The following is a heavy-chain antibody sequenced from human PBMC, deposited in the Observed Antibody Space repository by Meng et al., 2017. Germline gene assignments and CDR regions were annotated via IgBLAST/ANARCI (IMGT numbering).Heavy chain of an antibody. Sequence: VALQEAGPGMGKPSGTLSLTCAVSGGSISSSNWWSWVRQPPGKGLEWIGEIYHSGSTNYNPSLKSRVTISVDKSKNQFSLKLSSVTAADTAVYYCARDRGAVAGTNFDYWGQGTLVTVSS. V-gene: IGHV4-4*02. CDR3: ARDRGAVAGTNFDY. CDR2: IYHSGST. J-gene: IGHJ4*02. CDR1: GGSISSSNW. D-gene: IGHD6-19*01.